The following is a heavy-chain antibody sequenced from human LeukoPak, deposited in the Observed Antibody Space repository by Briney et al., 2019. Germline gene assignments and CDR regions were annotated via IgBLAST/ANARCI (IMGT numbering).Heavy chain of an antibody. CDR1: GYTFTGYY. J-gene: IGHJ6*03. D-gene: IGHD7-27*01. Sequence: ASVKVPCKASGYTFTGYYMHWVRQAPGQGLEWMGWINPNSGGTNYAQKFQGRVTMTRDTSISTAYMELSRLRSDDTAVYYCARDGETGDGYYYYYYMDVWGKGTTVTVSS. CDR3: ARDGETGDGYYYYYYMDV. CDR2: INPNSGGT. V-gene: IGHV1-2*02.